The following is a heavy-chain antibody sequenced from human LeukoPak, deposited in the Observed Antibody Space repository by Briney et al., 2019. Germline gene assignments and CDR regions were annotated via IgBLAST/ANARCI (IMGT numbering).Heavy chain of an antibody. J-gene: IGHJ3*01. Sequence: GGSLRLSCAASGFIVDDYAMYWVRQAPGKGLEWVSLISGDGGSTYYADSVKGRFTISRDNSKNSLFLQMNSLRTEDTALYYCAKDNLSEQWHDAFDVWGQGTMVTVSS. CDR1: GFIVDDYA. V-gene: IGHV3-43*02. CDR2: ISGDGGST. D-gene: IGHD6-19*01. CDR3: AKDNLSEQWHDAFDV.